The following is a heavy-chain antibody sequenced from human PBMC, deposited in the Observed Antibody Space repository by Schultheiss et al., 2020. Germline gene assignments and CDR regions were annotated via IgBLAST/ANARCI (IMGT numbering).Heavy chain of an antibody. CDR1: GFTFSNAW. CDR2: IKSKTDGGTT. Sequence: GGSLRLSCGASGFTFSNAWMSWVRQPPGEGLEWVGRIKSKTDGGTTDYAAPVKGRFTISRDDSKNTLYLQLNSLKTEDTAVYYCTTEDYDFWSGSQTYYMDVWGKGTTVTVSS. D-gene: IGHD3-3*01. V-gene: IGHV3-15*01. CDR3: TTEDYDFWSGSQTYYMDV. J-gene: IGHJ6*03.